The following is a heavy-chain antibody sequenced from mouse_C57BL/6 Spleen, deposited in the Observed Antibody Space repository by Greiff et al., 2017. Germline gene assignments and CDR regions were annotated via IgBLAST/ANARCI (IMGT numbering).Heavy chain of an antibody. Sequence: QVQLQQSGAELVKPGASVKLSCKASGYTFTEYTIHWVKQRSGQGLEWIGWFYPGRGSIKYNEKFQDKATLTADKSSSTVYLELSRLTSEDSAVXCGERYEKNYGSRVAMDYWGQGTSVTVSS. D-gene: IGHD1-1*01. CDR1: GYTFTEYT. J-gene: IGHJ4*01. V-gene: IGHV1-62-2*01. CDR2: FYPGRGSI. CDR3: ERYEKNYGSRVAMDY.